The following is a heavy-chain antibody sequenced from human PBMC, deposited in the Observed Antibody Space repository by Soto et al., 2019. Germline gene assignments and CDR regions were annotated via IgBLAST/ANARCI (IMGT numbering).Heavy chain of an antibody. D-gene: IGHD4-4*01. V-gene: IGHV3-11*01. J-gene: IGHJ6*03. CDR1: GFTFSDYY. CDR3: ATRGNGDYYYYMDV. CDR2: ISSSGSTI. Sequence: GGSLRLSCAASGFTFSDYYISWIRQAPGKGLEWVSYISSSGSTIYYTYSVKGRFTISRDNAKNSLYLQMNSLRDEDTAVYYCATRGNGDYYYYMDVWAKGTTLPVSS.